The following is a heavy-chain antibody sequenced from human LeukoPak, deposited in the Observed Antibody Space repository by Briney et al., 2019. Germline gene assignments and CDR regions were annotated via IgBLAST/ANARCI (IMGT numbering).Heavy chain of an antibody. D-gene: IGHD2-15*01. J-gene: IGHJ6*03. V-gene: IGHV4-4*07. Sequence: SETLSLTCTVSGGSISSYYWSWIRQPAGKGLEWIGRIYTSGSTNYNPSLKSRVTMSVDTSKNQFSLKLSSVTAADTAVYYCARSYRSGGSCTSENYYYYMDVWGKGTTVTVSS. CDR2: IYTSGST. CDR3: ARSYRSGGSCTSENYYYYMDV. CDR1: GGSISSYY.